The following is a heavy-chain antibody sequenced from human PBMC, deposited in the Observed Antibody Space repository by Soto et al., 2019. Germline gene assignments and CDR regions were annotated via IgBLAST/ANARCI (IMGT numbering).Heavy chain of an antibody. CDR1: GFTFSSYG. J-gene: IGHJ4*02. Sequence: QVQLVESGGGVVQPGRSLRLSCAASGFTFSSYGMHWVRQAPGKGLEWVAVIWYDGSNKYYADSVKGRFTISRDNSKNTLYLQMNSLRAEDTAVYYCARDRQWLAPFDYWGQGTLVTVSS. V-gene: IGHV3-33*01. CDR3: ARDRQWLAPFDY. CDR2: IWYDGSNK. D-gene: IGHD6-19*01.